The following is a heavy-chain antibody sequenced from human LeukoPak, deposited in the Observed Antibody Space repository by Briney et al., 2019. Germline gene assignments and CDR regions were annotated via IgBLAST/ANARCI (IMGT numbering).Heavy chain of an antibody. D-gene: IGHD6-13*01. CDR1: GFTFSTYA. V-gene: IGHV3-23*01. J-gene: IGHJ4*02. CDR2: ISGSGGNT. Sequence: GGSLRVSCAASGFTFSTYAMTWVRQAPGKGLEWVSTISGSGGNTYYADSVKGRFTISRDNSQNTLYLQMNSLRAEDTAVYYCSKGFTGSWLDYWGQGILVTVSS. CDR3: SKGFTGSWLDY.